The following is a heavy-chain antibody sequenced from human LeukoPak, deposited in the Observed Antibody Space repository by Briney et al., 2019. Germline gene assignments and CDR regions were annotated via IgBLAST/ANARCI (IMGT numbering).Heavy chain of an antibody. CDR2: ISYDGSNK. CDR3: AKDREYSGSYRPGPTRYYYGMDV. CDR1: GFTFSSYG. V-gene: IGHV3-30*18. D-gene: IGHD1-26*01. Sequence: PGGSLRLSCAASGFTFSSYGMHWVRQAPGKGLEWVAVISYDGSNKYYADSVKGRFTISRDNSKNTLYLQMNSLRAEDTAVFYCAKDREYSGSYRPGPTRYYYGMDVWGQGTTVTVS. J-gene: IGHJ6*02.